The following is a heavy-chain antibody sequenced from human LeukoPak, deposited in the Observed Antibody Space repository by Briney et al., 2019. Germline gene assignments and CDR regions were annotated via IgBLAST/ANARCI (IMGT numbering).Heavy chain of an antibody. CDR3: ARAIVLVVYAVRGAFDI. CDR1: GYTFTGYY. J-gene: IGHJ3*02. V-gene: IGHV1-2*02. Sequence: GASVKVSCKASGYTFTGYYMHWVRQAPGQGLEWMGWINPNSGGTNYAQKFQGRVTMTRDTSISTAYMELSRLRSDDTAVYYCARAIVLVVYAVRGAFDIWGQGTMVTVSS. D-gene: IGHD2-8*02. CDR2: INPNSGGT.